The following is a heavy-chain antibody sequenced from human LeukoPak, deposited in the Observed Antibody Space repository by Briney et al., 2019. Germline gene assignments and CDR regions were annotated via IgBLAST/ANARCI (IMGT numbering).Heavy chain of an antibody. CDR2: ISYDGSNK. CDR3: ARDYYYASALAGMDD. CDR1: GFTFSSYA. J-gene: IGHJ6*02. V-gene: IGHV3-30-3*01. Sequence: GGSLRLSCAASGFTFSSYAMHWVRQAPGKGLEWVAVISYDGSNKYYADSVKGRFTISRDNSKNTLYLQMNSLRAEDTAVYYCARDYYYASALAGMDDWGQGTTVHVYS. D-gene: IGHD3-10*01.